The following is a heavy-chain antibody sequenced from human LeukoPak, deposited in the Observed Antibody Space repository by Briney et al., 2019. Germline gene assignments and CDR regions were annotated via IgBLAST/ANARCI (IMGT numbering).Heavy chain of an antibody. D-gene: IGHD2-15*01. J-gene: IGHJ5*02. Sequence: SETLSPTCAVYGGSFSGYYWSWIRQPPGKGLEWIGEINHSGSTNYNPSLKSRVTISVDTSKNQFSLKLSSVTAADTAVYYCARRGIVVVVAARRANWFDPWGQGTLVTVSS. V-gene: IGHV4-34*01. CDR3: ARRGIVVVVAARRANWFDP. CDR2: INHSGST. CDR1: GGSFSGYY.